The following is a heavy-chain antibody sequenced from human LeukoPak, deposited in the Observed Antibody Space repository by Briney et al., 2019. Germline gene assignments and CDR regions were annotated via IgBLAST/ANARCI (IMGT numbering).Heavy chain of an antibody. D-gene: IGHD3-16*01. CDR2: IKSKTDGGTT. CDR3: TTDHPGGH. V-gene: IGHV3-15*01. J-gene: IGHJ4*02. CDR1: GFTFSSAW. Sequence: TGGSLRLSCAASGFTFSSAWMTWVRQAPGKGLEWVGNIKSKTDGGTTDYAAPVKGRFTISRDDSKNTLYLQMNSLKTEDTAVYYCTTDHPGGHWGQGTLVTVSS.